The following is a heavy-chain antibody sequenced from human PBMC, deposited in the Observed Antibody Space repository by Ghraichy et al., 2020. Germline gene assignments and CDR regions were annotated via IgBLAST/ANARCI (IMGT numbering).Heavy chain of an antibody. J-gene: IGHJ4*02. Sequence: SETLSLTCAISSGSITSNWWSWVRQPPGKGLEWIGEIYHTGKSNYNPSLKSRVTMSIDTSKNQFSLELSSVTAADTAVYYCARHIAVTGNRGFDYWGQETLVTVSS. CDR1: SGSITSNW. V-gene: IGHV4/OR15-8*02. D-gene: IGHD6-19*01. CDR3: ARHIAVTGNRGFDY. CDR2: IYHTGKS.